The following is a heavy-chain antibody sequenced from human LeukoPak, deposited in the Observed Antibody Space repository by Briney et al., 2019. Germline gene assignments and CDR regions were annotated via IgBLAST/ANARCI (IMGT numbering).Heavy chain of an antibody. CDR2: ISYYGSNK. Sequence: GRSLRLSCTASGFTFTSYAMHWVRQAPGKGLEWVAVISYYGSNKYYADSVKGRFTISRDNSKNSLYLQMNSLGPEDTAVYYCARDPYSGNYGNYYYYYMDVWGKGTTVTISS. J-gene: IGHJ6*03. V-gene: IGHV3-30*04. CDR3: ARDPYSGNYGNYYYYYMDV. CDR1: GFTFTSYA. D-gene: IGHD1-26*01.